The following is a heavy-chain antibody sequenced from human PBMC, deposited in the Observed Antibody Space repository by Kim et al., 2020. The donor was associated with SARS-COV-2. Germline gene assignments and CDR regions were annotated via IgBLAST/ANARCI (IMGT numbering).Heavy chain of an antibody. Sequence: SVKVSCKASGGTFSSYAISWVRQAPGQGLEWMGGIIPIFGTANYAQKFQGRVTITADESTSTAYMELSSLRSEDTAVYYCARGELWAAIRQGYFQHWGQGTLVTVSS. D-gene: IGHD2-2*02. J-gene: IGHJ1*01. CDR2: IIPIFGTA. CDR3: ARGELWAAIRQGYFQH. CDR1: GGTFSSYA. V-gene: IGHV1-69*13.